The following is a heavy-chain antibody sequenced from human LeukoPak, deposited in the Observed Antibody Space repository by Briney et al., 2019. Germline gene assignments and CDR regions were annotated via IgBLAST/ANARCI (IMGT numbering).Heavy chain of an antibody. D-gene: IGHD3-16*02. V-gene: IGHV1-18*01. J-gene: IGHJ3*02. CDR1: GYTFTSYG. CDR2: ISAYNGNT. CDR3: ARVAGMITFGGVIAADAFDI. Sequence: ASVKVSCKASGYTFTSYGISWVRQAPGQGLEWMGWISAYNGNTNYAQKLQGRVTMTTDTSTSTAYMELRSLRSDDTAAYYCARVAGMITFGGVIAADAFDIWAKGQWSPSLQ.